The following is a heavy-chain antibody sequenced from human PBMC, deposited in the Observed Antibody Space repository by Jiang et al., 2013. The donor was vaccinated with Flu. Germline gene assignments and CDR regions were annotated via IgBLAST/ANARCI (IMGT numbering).Heavy chain of an antibody. CDR1: GDSVSSNSAA. Sequence: QTLSLTCAISGDSVSSNSAAWNWIRQSPSRGLEWLGRTYYRSKWYNDYAVSVKSRITIDPDISKNQFSLHLNSVTPEDSAVYYCARVITTSDLYFDYWGQGTLVTVSS. CDR3: ARVITTSDLYFDY. CDR2: TYYRSKWYN. D-gene: IGHD1/OR15-1a*01. V-gene: IGHV6-1*01. J-gene: IGHJ4*02.